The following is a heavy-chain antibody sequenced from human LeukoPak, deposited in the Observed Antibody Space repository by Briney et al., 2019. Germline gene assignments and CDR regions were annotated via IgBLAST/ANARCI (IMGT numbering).Heavy chain of an antibody. D-gene: IGHD3-22*01. CDR2: ISGSGGGT. V-gene: IGHV3-23*01. CDR1: GFTFSSTL. Sequence: GGSLRLSCIVSGFTFSSTLMDWVRQAPGKGLEWVAGISGSGGGTNYADSVKGRFTISRDNSKNTLYLQMNSLRAEDTAVYFCAKRGVVIRVILVGFHKEAYYFDSWGQGALVTVSS. J-gene: IGHJ4*02. CDR3: AKRGVVIRVILVGFHKEAYYFDS.